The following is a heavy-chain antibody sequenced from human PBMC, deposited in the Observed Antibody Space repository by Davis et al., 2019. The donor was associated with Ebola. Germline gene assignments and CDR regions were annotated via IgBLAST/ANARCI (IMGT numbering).Heavy chain of an antibody. CDR1: GFTVSSNY. J-gene: IGHJ6*02. V-gene: IGHV3-66*02. Sequence: PGGSLRLSCAASGFTVSSNYMSWVRQAPGKGLEWVSVIYSGGSTYYADSVKGRFTISRDNSKNTLYLQMNSLRAEDTAVYYCARDQLTDYYYYGMDVWGQGTTVTVSS. CDR3: ARDQLTDYYYYGMDV. D-gene: IGHD7-27*01. CDR2: IYSGGST.